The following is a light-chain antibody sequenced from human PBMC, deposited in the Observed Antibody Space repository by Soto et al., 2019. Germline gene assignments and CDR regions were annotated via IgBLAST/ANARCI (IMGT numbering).Light chain of an antibody. Sequence: EIVLTQSPATLSLSPGERATLSCRASQSVSSYLAWYQQKPGQAPRLLIYDAANMATGIPARFSGSGSGTDFTLTISGQEPEDFAVYYCQQRSNWPPLAFGGGTKVEIK. V-gene: IGKV3-11*01. J-gene: IGKJ4*01. CDR1: QSVSSY. CDR2: DAA. CDR3: QQRSNWPPLA.